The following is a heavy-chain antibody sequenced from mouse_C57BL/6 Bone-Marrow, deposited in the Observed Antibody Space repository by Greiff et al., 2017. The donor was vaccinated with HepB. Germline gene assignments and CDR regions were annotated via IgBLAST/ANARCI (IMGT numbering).Heavy chain of an antibody. V-gene: IGHV1-54*01. CDR2: FNPGSGGT. CDR1: GYAFNNYL. J-gene: IGHJ4*01. Sequence: QVQLKQSGAELVRPGTSVKVSCKASGYAFNNYLIEWVKQRTGQGLEWIGVFNPGSGGTNYTEKFKGKATLTADKSSSTAYMQLSSLTSEDSAVYCCARGDLLSYYYAMDYWGQGTSVTVSS. CDR3: ARGDLLSYYYAMDY. D-gene: IGHD2-1*01.